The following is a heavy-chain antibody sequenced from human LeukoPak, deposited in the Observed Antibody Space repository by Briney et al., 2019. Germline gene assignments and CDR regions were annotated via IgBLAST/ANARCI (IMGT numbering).Heavy chain of an antibody. CDR3: ARHPFLEWLLSWFDP. D-gene: IGHD3-3*01. Sequence: SETLSLTCTVSGGSISSGSYYWGWIRQPPGKGLEWIGSIYYSGSTYYNPSLKSRVTISVDTSKNQFSLKLSSVTAADTAVYYCARHPFLEWLLSWFDPWGQGTLVTVSS. V-gene: IGHV4-39*01. J-gene: IGHJ5*02. CDR2: IYYSGST. CDR1: GGSISSGSYY.